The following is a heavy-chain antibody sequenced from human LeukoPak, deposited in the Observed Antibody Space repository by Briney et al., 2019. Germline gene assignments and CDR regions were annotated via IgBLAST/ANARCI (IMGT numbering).Heavy chain of an antibody. D-gene: IGHD3-10*01. Sequence: GGSLRLSCAASGFTFSSYGMHWVRQAPGKGLEWVAFIRYDGSNKYYADSVKGRFTISRDNSKNTLYLQMNSLRAEDTAVYYCAKDQTRDDVLLWFGELGPTESWFDPWGQGTLVTVSS. CDR1: GFTFSSYG. CDR2: IRYDGSNK. V-gene: IGHV3-30*02. J-gene: IGHJ5*02. CDR3: AKDQTRDDVLLWFGELGPTESWFDP.